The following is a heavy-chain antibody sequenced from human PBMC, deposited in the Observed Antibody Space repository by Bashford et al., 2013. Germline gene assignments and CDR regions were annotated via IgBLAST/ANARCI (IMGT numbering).Heavy chain of an antibody. CDR3: ARGSCSGGSCWSGAFDI. CDR2: ISSSSSYI. J-gene: IGHJ3*02. D-gene: IGHD2-15*01. V-gene: IGHV3-21*01. Sequence: VRQAPGKGLEWVSSISSSSSYIYYADSVKGRFTISRDNAKNSLYLQMNTLRTEDTALYSCARGSCSGGSCWSGAFDIWGPRDNGHRLL.